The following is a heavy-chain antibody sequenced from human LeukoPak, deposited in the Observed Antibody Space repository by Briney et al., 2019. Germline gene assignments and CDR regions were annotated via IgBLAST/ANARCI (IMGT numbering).Heavy chain of an antibody. D-gene: IGHD3-22*01. V-gene: IGHV4-38-2*02. CDR2: IYHSGST. J-gene: IGHJ3*02. CDR3: ARQPYYYDSSGYYDALDI. CDR1: GYSISSGYY. Sequence: PSETLSLTCTVSGYSISSGYYWGWIRQPPGKGLEWIGSIYHSGSTYYNPSLKSRVTISVDTSKNQFSLKLSSVTAADTAVYYCARQPYYYDSSGYYDALDIWGQGTMVTVSS.